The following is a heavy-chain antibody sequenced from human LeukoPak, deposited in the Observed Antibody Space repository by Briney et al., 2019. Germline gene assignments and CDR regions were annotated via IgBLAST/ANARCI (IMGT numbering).Heavy chain of an antibody. CDR3: AKTPGKRCSGGSCYLFDY. CDR2: ISGSGGST. J-gene: IGHJ4*02. Sequence: PGGSLRLSCAASGFTFSSYAMSWVRQAPGKGLEWVAAISGSGGSTYYADSVKGRFTISRDNSKNTLYLQMNSLRAEDTAVYYCAKTPGKRCSGGSCYLFDYWGQGTLVTVSS. D-gene: IGHD2-15*01. V-gene: IGHV3-23*01. CDR1: GFTFSSYA.